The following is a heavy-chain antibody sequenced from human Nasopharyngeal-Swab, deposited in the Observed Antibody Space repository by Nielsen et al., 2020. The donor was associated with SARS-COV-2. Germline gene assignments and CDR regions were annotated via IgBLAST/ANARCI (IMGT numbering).Heavy chain of an antibody. Sequence: RQAPGKGLEWIGSIYYSGSTYYNPSLKSRVTISVDTSKNQFSLKLSSVTAADTAVYYCARGGVDGGDTAMVTLRRAFDPWGQGTLVTVSS. J-gene: IGHJ5*02. D-gene: IGHD5-18*01. CDR3: ARGGVDGGDTAMVTLRRAFDP. CDR2: IYYSGST. V-gene: IGHV4-39*07.